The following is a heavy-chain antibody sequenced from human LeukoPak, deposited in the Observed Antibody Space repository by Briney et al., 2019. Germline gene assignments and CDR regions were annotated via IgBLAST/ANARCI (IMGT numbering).Heavy chain of an antibody. Sequence: ASVKVSCKASGYTFTSYYIHWVRQAPGQGLEWMGLITPSGGTTSYAQKFQGRVTMTRDTSTNTVYMELSSLRSEDTAVFCCVRGASSIAALNPFWYFDLWGRGTLVTVSS. CDR2: ITPSGGTT. J-gene: IGHJ2*01. CDR3: VRGASSIAALNPFWYFDL. CDR1: GYTFTSYY. D-gene: IGHD6-6*01. V-gene: IGHV1-46*01.